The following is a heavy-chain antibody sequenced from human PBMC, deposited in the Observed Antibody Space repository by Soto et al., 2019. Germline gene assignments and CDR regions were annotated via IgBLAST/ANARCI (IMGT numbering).Heavy chain of an antibody. D-gene: IGHD3-16*01. CDR3: ARWGTTGGLDV. CDR2: TSYDGSNN. Sequence: QVQLVESGGGVVQPGTSLRLSCVGSGFTFRSYVIHWVRQAPGKGLEWVALTSYDGSNNFYGDSVKGRFTISRDNSRNTVELQMDSRRLEDTALYYCARWGTTGGLDVWGQGTLVSVYS. CDR1: GFTFRSYV. J-gene: IGHJ4*02. V-gene: IGHV3-33*05.